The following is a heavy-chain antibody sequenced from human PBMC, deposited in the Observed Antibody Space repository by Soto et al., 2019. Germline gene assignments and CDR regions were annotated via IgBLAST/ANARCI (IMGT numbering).Heavy chain of an antibody. CDR3: AITLRGSSWTGAEYFQH. CDR2: ISAYNGNT. CDR1: GYTFTSYG. Sequence: QVRLVQSGAEVKKPGASVKVSCKASGYTFTSYGISWVRQAPGQGLEWMGWISAYNGNTNYAQKLEGRVTMTTDTSTSTAYMELRSLRSDDTAVYYCAITLRGSSWTGAEYFQHWGQGTLVTVSS. V-gene: IGHV1-18*01. D-gene: IGHD6-13*01. J-gene: IGHJ1*01.